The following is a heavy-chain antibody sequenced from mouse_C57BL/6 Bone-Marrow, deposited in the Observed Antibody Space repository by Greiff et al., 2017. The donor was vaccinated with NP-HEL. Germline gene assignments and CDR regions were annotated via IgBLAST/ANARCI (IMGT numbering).Heavy chain of an antibody. CDR2: ISYDGSN. D-gene: IGHD1-1*01. CDR3: ARGGEITTVVDPWFAY. CDR1: GYSITSGYY. Sequence: DVKLQESGPGLVKPSQSLSLTCSVTGYSITSGYYWNWIRQFPGNKLEWMGYISYDGSNNYNPSLKNRISITRDTSKNQFFLKLNSVTTEDTATYYCARGGEITTVVDPWFAYWGQGTLVTVSA. J-gene: IGHJ3*01. V-gene: IGHV3-6*01.